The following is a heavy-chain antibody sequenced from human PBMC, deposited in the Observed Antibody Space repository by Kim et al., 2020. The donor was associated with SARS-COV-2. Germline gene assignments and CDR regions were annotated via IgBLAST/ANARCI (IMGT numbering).Heavy chain of an antibody. J-gene: IGHJ4*02. Sequence: GGSLRLSCAASGFTFSSYAMSWVRQAPGKGLEWVSAISGSGGSTYYADSVKGRFTISRDNSKNTLYLQMNSLRAEDTALYYCATPRSTIAAAGEFDYWGQGTLVTVSS. CDR1: GFTFSSYA. CDR2: ISGSGGST. V-gene: IGHV3-23*01. CDR3: ATPRSTIAAAGEFDY. D-gene: IGHD6-13*01.